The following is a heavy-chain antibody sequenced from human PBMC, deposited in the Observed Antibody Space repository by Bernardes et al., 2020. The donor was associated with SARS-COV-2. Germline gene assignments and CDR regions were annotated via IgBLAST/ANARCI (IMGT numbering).Heavy chain of an antibody. CDR2: INHSGGSS. CDR3: AKYLGTYTEYHYDS. J-gene: IGHJ4*02. CDR1: GFTFRRSA. D-gene: IGHD1-26*01. V-gene: IGHV3-23*01. Sequence: GGSLRLSCAASGFTFRRSAMSWVRQAPGPGLEWVSSINHSGGSSYYADSVKGRFTVSRDSSNLYLQMNSLSAEDTAIYYCAKYLGTYTEYHYDSWGQGTLVTVSS.